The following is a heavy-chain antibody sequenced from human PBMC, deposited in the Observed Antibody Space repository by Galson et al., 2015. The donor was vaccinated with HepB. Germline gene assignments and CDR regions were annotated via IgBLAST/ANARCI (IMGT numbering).Heavy chain of an antibody. V-gene: IGHV1-18*04. CDR1: GYTFTSYY. Sequence: SVKVSCKASGYTFTSYYMHWVRQAPGQGLEWMGWISPYNGNTNYAQNLQGRVTMTTDTFTTTAYMELRSLISDDTAVYYCARGSAFDFWGQGTMVTVSS. J-gene: IGHJ3*01. CDR3: ARGSAFDF. CDR2: ISPYNGNT.